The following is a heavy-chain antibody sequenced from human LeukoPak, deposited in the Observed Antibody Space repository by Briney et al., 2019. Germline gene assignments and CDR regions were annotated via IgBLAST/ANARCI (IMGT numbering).Heavy chain of an antibody. CDR3: AKDHSMTYDAFHI. CDR2: ISGSVGTS. V-gene: IGHV3-23*01. Sequence: ASVKVSCKASGGTFSSYAMSWVRQAPGRGLEWVSAISGSVGTSYYADSVKGRFTISRDNSKNTLYLQMNTLRAEDTAIYYCAKDHSMTYDAFHIWGQGTMVTVSS. D-gene: IGHD2-21*01. J-gene: IGHJ3*02. CDR1: GGTFSSYA.